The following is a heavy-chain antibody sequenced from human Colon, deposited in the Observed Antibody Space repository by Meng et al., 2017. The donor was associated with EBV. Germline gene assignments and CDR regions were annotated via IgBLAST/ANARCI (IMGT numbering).Heavy chain of an antibody. CDR2: IHPSGSI. CDR3: SRGVDSYKLGNL. D-gene: IGHD7-27*01. J-gene: IGHJ2*01. Sequence: VELTQWGDGLLKPWETLSLTFGVYGGSLSDYYCSWIRQSPGRGLEWIGEIHPSGSIFYNPSLQSRVTISVDTSKNQFSLNLNSVTAADTAVYFCSRGVDSYKLGNLWGRGTLVTVSS. CDR1: GGSLSDYY. V-gene: IGHV4-34*02.